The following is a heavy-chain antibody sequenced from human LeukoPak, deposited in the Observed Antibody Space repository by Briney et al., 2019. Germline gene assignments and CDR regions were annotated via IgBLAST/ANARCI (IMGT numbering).Heavy chain of an antibody. V-gene: IGHV3-64*01. D-gene: IGHD3-3*01. CDR2: ISSNGGGS. CDR1: GFTFNNYA. J-gene: IGHJ4*02. CDR3: ARGVAPSRY. Sequence: GGSLRLSCTASGFTFNNYAMHWVRQAPGQGLEYVSNISSNGGGSYYAHSVKGRFTISRDNSKNTLYLQMGSLRVEGMAVYYCARGVAPSRYWGEGTQVTVSS.